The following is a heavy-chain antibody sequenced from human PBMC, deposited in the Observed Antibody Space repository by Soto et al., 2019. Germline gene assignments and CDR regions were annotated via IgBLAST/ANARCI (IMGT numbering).Heavy chain of an antibody. CDR1: GFTFSSYS. CDR3: ARIASGLRSYYFDY. J-gene: IGHJ4*02. CDR2: ISSSSSTI. Sequence: GGSLRLSCAASGFTFSSYSMNWVRQAPGKGLEWVSYISSSSSTIYYADSVKGRFTISRDNAKNSLYLQMNSLRAEDTAVYYCARIASGLRSYYFDYWGQGTLVTVSS. D-gene: IGHD2-15*01. V-gene: IGHV3-48*01.